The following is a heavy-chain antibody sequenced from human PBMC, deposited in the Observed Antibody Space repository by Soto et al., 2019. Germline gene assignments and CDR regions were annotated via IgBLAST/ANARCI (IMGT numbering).Heavy chain of an antibody. CDR2: IGTAGDT. CDR3: ARTRATLGDDAFDI. J-gene: IGHJ3*02. Sequence: EVQLVESGGGLVQPGGSLRLSCAASGFTFSSYDMHWVRQATGKGLEWVSAIGTAGDTYYPGSVKGRFTISRENAKNSLYLQMNSLRAEDTAVYYCARTRATLGDDAFDIWGQGTMVTVSS. V-gene: IGHV3-13*01. D-gene: IGHD3-16*01. CDR1: GFTFSSYD.